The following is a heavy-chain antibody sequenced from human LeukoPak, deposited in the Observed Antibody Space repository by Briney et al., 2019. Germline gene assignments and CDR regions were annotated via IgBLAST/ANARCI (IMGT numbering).Heavy chain of an antibody. J-gene: IGHJ6*02. CDR3: ARDGRAGLYGMDV. CDR2: IIPIFGTA. Sequence: SVKVSCKASGGTFSSYAISWVRQAPGQGLEWMGGIIPIFGTANYAQKFQGRVTITADESTSTAYMELSSLRSEDTAVYYCARDGRAGLYGMDVWGQGTTVTVSS. V-gene: IGHV1-69*13. CDR1: GGTFSSYA.